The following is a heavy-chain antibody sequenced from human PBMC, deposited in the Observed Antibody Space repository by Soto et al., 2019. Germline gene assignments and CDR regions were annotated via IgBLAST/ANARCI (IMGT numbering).Heavy chain of an antibody. CDR1: GGTFSSYA. J-gene: IGHJ5*02. CDR3: ARARDEWFGELGWWFDP. Sequence: QVQLVQSGAEVKKPGSSVKVSCKASGGTFSSYAISWVRQAPGQGLELMGGIIPIFGTANYAQKFQGRVTITADESTSTAYRELSSLSSEDTAVYYCARARDEWFGELGWWFDPWGQGTLVTVSS. D-gene: IGHD3-10*01. V-gene: IGHV1-69*01. CDR2: IIPIFGTA.